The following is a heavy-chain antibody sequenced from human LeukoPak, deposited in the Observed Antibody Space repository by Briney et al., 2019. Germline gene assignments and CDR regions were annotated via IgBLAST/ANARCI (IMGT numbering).Heavy chain of an antibody. CDR2: ISSSGSTI. V-gene: IGHV3-11*01. CDR1: GFTFSDYY. CDR3: ARDTLRYSSSWYFDY. D-gene: IGHD6-13*01. J-gene: IGHJ4*02. Sequence: GSLRLSCAASGFTFSDYYMSWIRQAPGKGLEWVSYISSSGSTIYYADSVKGRFTISRDNAKNSLYLQMNSLRAEDTAVYYCARDTLRYSSSWYFDYWGQGTLATVSS.